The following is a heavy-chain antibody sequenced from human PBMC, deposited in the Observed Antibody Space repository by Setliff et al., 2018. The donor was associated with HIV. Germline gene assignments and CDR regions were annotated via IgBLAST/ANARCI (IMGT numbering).Heavy chain of an antibody. Sequence: PSETLSLTCTVSGDSIGFSGYFWSWIRQRPGKGLEWIGYIYYTGSTYYNPSLRSRVTISVDTSKNQFFLKMTSVTAADTAVYYCAKGVAGLQYYYYYMDVWGKGTTVTVSS. CDR1: GDSIGFSGYF. D-gene: IGHD6-19*01. CDR2: IYYTGST. J-gene: IGHJ6*03. V-gene: IGHV4-31*03. CDR3: AKGVAGLQYYYYYMDV.